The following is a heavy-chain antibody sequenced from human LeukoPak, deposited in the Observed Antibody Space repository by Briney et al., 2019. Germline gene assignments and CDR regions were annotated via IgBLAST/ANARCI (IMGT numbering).Heavy chain of an antibody. CDR2: IDGNGTNS. CDR1: GFTFSSHA. CDR3: AKEVTPYPQVITCFDY. V-gene: IGHV3-23*01. D-gene: IGHD3-22*01. Sequence: GGSLRLSCAASGFTFSSHAMTWVRQAPGKGLEWVSGIDGNGTNSYYADSMKGRFTVSRDNSKNTLYLQMNSLRADDTAVYYCAKEVTPYPQVITCFDYWGQGSLVTVSS. J-gene: IGHJ4*02.